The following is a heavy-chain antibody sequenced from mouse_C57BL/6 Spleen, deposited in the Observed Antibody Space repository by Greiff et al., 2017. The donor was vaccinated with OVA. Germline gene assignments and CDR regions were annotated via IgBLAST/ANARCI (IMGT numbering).Heavy chain of an antibody. Sequence: QVQLKQSGAELARPGASVKLSCKASGYTFTSYGISWVKQRTGQGLEWIGEIYPRSGNTYYNEKFKGKATLTADKSSSTAYMELRSLTSEDSAVYFCALYYSNYEGVWFAYWGQGTLVTVSA. CDR1: GYTFTSYG. J-gene: IGHJ3*01. CDR3: ALYYSNYEGVWFAY. V-gene: IGHV1-81*01. D-gene: IGHD2-5*01. CDR2: IYPRSGNT.